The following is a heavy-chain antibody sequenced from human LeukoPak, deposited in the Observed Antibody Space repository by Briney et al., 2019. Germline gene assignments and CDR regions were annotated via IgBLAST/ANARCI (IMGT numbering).Heavy chain of an antibody. D-gene: IGHD3-22*01. CDR2: IYYSGST. Sequence: SETLSLTCTVSGGSIRSSSYYWGWIRQPPGKGLEWIASIYYSGSTYYNPSLKSRVTISVDTSKNQFSLRLSSVTAADTAVYYCAKDQVLGDYYESSGSNFDYWGQGTLVTVSS. V-gene: IGHV4-39*02. CDR1: GGSIRSSSYY. CDR3: AKDQVLGDYYESSGSNFDY. J-gene: IGHJ4*02.